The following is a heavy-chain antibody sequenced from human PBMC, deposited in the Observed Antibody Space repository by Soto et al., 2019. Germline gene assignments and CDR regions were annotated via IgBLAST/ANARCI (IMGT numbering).Heavy chain of an antibody. CDR2: IIPIFGTA. D-gene: IGHD3-22*01. J-gene: IGHJ4*02. V-gene: IGHV1-69*13. CDR3: ARVGYYYDSSGPFDY. CDR1: GGTFSSYA. Sequence: GASVKVSCKASGGTFSSYAISWVRQAPGQGLEWMGGIIPIFGTASYAQKFQGRVTITADESTSTAYMELSSLRSEDTAVYYCARVGYYYDSSGPFDYWGQGTLVTVSS.